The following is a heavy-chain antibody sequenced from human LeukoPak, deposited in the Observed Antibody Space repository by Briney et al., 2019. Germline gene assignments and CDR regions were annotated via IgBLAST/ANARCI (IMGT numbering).Heavy chain of an antibody. CDR1: GGSISSYY. V-gene: IGHV4-59*08. CDR2: INYSGNT. Sequence: SETLSLTCNVSGGSISSYYWSWIRQPPGQGLEWIGYINYSGNTNYNPSLKSRVTISVNTSKNQFSLKLSSVTAADTAVYYCASSSWGSGSYNQEAIWSWFDPWGQGTLVTVSS. CDR3: ASSSWGSGSYNQEAIWSWFDP. J-gene: IGHJ5*02. D-gene: IGHD3-10*01.